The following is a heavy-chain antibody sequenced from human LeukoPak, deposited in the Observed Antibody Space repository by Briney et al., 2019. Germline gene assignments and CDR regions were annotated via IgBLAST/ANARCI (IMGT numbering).Heavy chain of an antibody. CDR1: GYTFTGYY. CDR3: ARVAKYCSGGSCYTNYYYYYYMDV. CDR2: INPNSGGT. Sequence: ASVKVSCKASGYTFTGYYMHWVRQAPGQGLEWMGWINPNSGGTNYAQKFQGRVTMTRDTSISTAYMELSRLRSDDTAVYYCARVAKYCSGGSCYTNYYYYYYMDVWGKGTTVTVSS. J-gene: IGHJ6*03. D-gene: IGHD2-15*01. V-gene: IGHV1-2*02.